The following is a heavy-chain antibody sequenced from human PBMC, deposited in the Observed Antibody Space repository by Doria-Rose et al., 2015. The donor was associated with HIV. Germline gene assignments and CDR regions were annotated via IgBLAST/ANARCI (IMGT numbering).Heavy chain of an antibody. CDR3: ARVPDNYITSPFDY. CDR1: GGSFSDHY. Sequence: QVQLQQWGAGLLTPSETLSLTCAVYGGSFSDHYWSWIRQPPGKGLEWIGEINDTGSANHNPSLKSRVTISVDTSKSQFSLKVSSVTAADTAVYYCARVPDNYITSPFDYWGQGKLVTVSS. J-gene: IGHJ4*02. CDR2: INDTGSA. V-gene: IGHV4-34*01. D-gene: IGHD3-10*01.